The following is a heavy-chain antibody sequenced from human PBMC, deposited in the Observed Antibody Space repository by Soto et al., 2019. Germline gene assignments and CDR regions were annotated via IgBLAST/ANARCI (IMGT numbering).Heavy chain of an antibody. CDR1: GFTFSSYA. D-gene: IGHD2-2*01. Sequence: GGSLRLSCAASGFTFSSYAMNWVRQAPGKGLERVALIPHDGINKYYADSVRGRFTISRDSSTNTLYLQMNSLRAADTAVYYCGRCTSTSCHLGSDYWGQGTLVTVSS. CDR3: GRCTSTSCHLGSDY. J-gene: IGHJ4*02. V-gene: IGHV3-30-3*01. CDR2: IPHDGINK.